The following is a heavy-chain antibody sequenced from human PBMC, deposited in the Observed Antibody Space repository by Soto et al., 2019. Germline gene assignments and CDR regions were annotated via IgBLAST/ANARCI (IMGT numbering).Heavy chain of an antibody. CDR3: ARNRPNCSGGSCYPL. Sequence: PSETLSLTCTVSGGSISSGNYFWSWIRQHPGKGLELVGYIYSSGSTYYNPSLESRVTISRDTSKNQFSLRLSSLTAADTAVYYCARNRPNCSGGSCYPLWGQGALVTVSS. V-gene: IGHV4-31*02. D-gene: IGHD2-15*01. CDR2: IYSSGST. J-gene: IGHJ4*02. CDR1: GGSISSGNYF.